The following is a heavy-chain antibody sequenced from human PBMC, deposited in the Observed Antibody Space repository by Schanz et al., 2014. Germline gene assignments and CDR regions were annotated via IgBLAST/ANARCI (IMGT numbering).Heavy chain of an antibody. J-gene: IGHJ4*02. D-gene: IGHD3-22*01. V-gene: IGHV4-59*07. CDR3: ARNKTLPTDDNTAYFLDY. CDR1: GGSISRHY. CDR2: INYSGNS. Sequence: VQLQQSGPGLVKPSDTLSLTCTVSGGSISRHYWSWIRQPPGKGLEWIGYINYSGNSNYNPALTSPVTISPDTSKSRFSLKLTSVTAADSAVYCCARNKTLPTDDNTAYFLDYWGQGTLVTVSS.